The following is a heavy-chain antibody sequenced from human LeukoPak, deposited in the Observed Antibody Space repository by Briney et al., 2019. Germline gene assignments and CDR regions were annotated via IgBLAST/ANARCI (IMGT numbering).Heavy chain of an antibody. Sequence: ASVKVSCKASSNTFINYGISWVRQAPGQGLEWMGWVSGYNGNTNYAQRLQGRVTMTADTSTSTAYMELRSLRSDDTAVYYCATDEVADSSGYNALGYWGQGTLVTVSS. J-gene: IGHJ4*02. D-gene: IGHD3-22*01. CDR2: VSGYNGNT. V-gene: IGHV1-18*01. CDR3: ATDEVADSSGYNALGY. CDR1: SNTFINYG.